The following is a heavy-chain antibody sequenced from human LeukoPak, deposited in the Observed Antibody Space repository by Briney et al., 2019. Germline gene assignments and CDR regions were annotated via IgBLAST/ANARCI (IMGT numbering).Heavy chain of an antibody. CDR2: ISAYNGNT. CDR1: GYTFTSYG. Sequence: GASVKVSCKASGYTFTSYGISWVRQAPGQGLEWMGWISAYNGNTNYAQKLQGRVTMTTDTSTSTAYMELRSLRSDDTAVYYCARDLNQLWFGRSRSCFDPWGQGTLVTVSS. CDR3: ARDLNQLWFGRSRSCFDP. D-gene: IGHD3-10*01. V-gene: IGHV1-18*01. J-gene: IGHJ5*02.